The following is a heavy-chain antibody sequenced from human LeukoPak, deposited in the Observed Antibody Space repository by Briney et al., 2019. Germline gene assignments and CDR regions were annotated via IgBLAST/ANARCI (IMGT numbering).Heavy chain of an antibody. J-gene: IGHJ3*02. V-gene: IGHV4-59*04. D-gene: IGHD1-26*01. CDR3: ARLGYSGSYYERTFDI. CDR2: IYYSGST. Sequence: SETLSLTCTVSGGSISPYYWSWIRQPPGKGLEWIGTIYYSGSTSYNPSLKSRVTISVDTSKNQFSLKLSSVTAADTAVYYCARLGYSGSYYERTFDIWGQGTMVTVSS. CDR1: GGSISPYY.